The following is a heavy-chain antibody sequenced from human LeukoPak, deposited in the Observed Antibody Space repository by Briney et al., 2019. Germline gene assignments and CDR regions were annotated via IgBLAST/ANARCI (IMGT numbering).Heavy chain of an antibody. D-gene: IGHD3-10*01. J-gene: IGHJ4*02. V-gene: IGHV4-39*07. CDR1: GVSISSSSYY. Sequence: SETLSLTCTVSGVSISSSSYYWGRLRQPPGKGLEWIVRIYYSGSTYYNPSLKSRVTISVDTSKNQFSLKLSSVTAADTAVYYCASRPVLLWFGELATDPPFDYWGQGTLVTVSS. CDR3: ASRPVLLWFGELATDPPFDY. CDR2: IYYSGST.